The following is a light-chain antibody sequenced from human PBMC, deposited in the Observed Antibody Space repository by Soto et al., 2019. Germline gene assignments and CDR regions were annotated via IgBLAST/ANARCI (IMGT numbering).Light chain of an antibody. J-gene: IGKJ5*01. CDR2: DAS. CDR1: QTISTW. CDR3: QQSETYPLT. Sequence: DIQMTQSPSPLSASVGDRVTITCRASQTISTWLAWYQHKPGKAPNLLIYDASTLMSGVPSRFSGSGSGTEFTLTISSLQPGDFATYYCQQSETYPLTFGQGTRLDIK. V-gene: IGKV1-5*01.